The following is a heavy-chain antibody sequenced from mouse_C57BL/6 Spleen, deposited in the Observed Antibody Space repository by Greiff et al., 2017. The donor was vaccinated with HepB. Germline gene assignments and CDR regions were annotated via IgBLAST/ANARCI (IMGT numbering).Heavy chain of an antibody. J-gene: IGHJ4*01. CDR2: ISSGGDYI. CDR3: TRPLTGTGYMDF. Sequence: EVMLVESGEGLVKPGGSLKLSCAASGFTFSSYAMSWVRQTPEKRLEWVAYISSGGDYIYYADTVKGRFTISRDNARNTLYLQMSSLKSEDTAMYYCTRPLTGTGYMDFGGQGTSVTLSS. CDR1: GFTFSSYA. V-gene: IGHV5-9-1*02. D-gene: IGHD4-1*01.